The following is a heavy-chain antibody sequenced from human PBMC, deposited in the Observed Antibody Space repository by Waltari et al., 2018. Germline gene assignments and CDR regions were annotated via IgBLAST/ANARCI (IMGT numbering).Heavy chain of an antibody. CDR2: INHSGST. J-gene: IGHJ6*02. V-gene: IGHV4-34*01. Sequence: QVQLQQWGAGLLKPSETLSLTCDVYGGSFSGYYWSWIRQPPGKGLEWIGEINHSGSTNYNPALKSRVTISVDTSKNQFSLKLSSVTAADTAVYYCARGSSSWYSGGMDVWGQGTTVTVSS. D-gene: IGHD6-13*01. CDR3: ARGSSSWYSGGMDV. CDR1: GGSFSGYY.